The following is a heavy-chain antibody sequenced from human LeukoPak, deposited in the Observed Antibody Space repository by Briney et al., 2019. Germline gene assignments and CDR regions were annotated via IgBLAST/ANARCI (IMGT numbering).Heavy chain of an antibody. CDR3: ARHASGDLSTPFDY. CDR1: GFTFSSYE. D-gene: IGHD3-16*02. Sequence: GGSLRLSCAASGFTFSSYEMNWVRQAPGTGLEWVSYISSSGSTIYYTDSVKGRFTISRDNAKNSLYLQMNSLRAEDTAVYYCARHASGDLSTPFDYWGQGTLLTVSS. CDR2: ISSSGSTI. V-gene: IGHV3-48*03. J-gene: IGHJ4*02.